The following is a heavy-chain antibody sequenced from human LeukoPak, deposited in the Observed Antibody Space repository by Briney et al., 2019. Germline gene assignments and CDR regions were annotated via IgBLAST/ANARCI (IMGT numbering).Heavy chain of an antibody. CDR1: GFTFSTYA. V-gene: IGHV3-23*01. D-gene: IGHD3-22*01. Sequence: PGGSLRLSCTASGFTFSTYAMTWVRQAPGKGLDWVSAIGASGADTYYADSAKGRFTVSRDNSKNTLYLQMNSLRAEDTAVYYCAKHDPRRVVITNWFDPWGQGTLVTVSS. J-gene: IGHJ5*02. CDR2: IGASGADT. CDR3: AKHDPRRVVITNWFDP.